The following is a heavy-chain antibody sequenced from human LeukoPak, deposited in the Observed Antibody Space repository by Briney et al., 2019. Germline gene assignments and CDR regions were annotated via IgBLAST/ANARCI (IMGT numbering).Heavy chain of an antibody. CDR2: ISSSSNTV. D-gene: IGHD1-26*01. CDR3: ARRAMGATSFDY. CDR1: GFTFSDYY. Sequence: GGSLRLSCAASGFTFSDYYMTWVRQAPGKGLEWVSYISSSSNTVYYADSVKGRLTVSRDNANNSLYVQMTNLRAEDTAVYCCARRAMGATSFDYWGQGALVTVSS. J-gene: IGHJ4*02. V-gene: IGHV3-11*04.